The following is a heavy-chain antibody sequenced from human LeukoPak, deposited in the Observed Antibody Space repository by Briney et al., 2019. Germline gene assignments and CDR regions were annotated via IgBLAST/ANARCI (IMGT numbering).Heavy chain of an antibody. Sequence: GESLKISCKGSGYSFTSYWIGWVRQMPGKGLEWMGIIYPGDSDTRYSPSFQGQVTISADKSISTAYLQWSSLKASDTAMYYCARLRGETYYYDSSGYYPPYYFGYWGQGTLVTVSS. CDR2: IYPGDSDT. D-gene: IGHD3-22*01. V-gene: IGHV5-51*01. CDR3: ARLRGETYYYDSSGYYPPYYFGY. J-gene: IGHJ4*02. CDR1: GYSFTSYW.